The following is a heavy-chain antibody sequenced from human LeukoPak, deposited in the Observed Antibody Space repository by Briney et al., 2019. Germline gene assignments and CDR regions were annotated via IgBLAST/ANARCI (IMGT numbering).Heavy chain of an antibody. Sequence: GGSLRLSCAASGFTFSNYAMGWVRQAPGRGLEWVSAISGSGSSTYYADSVKGRFTISRDNAKNSLYLQMNSLRAEDTAVYYCARDDAVVVPAAIYYYYGMDVWGQGTTVTVSS. D-gene: IGHD2-2*01. CDR1: GFTFSNYA. CDR3: ARDDAVVVPAAIYYYYGMDV. V-gene: IGHV3-23*01. CDR2: ISGSGSST. J-gene: IGHJ6*02.